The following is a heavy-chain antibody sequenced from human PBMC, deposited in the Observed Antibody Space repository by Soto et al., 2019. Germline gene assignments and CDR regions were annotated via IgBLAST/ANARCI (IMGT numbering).Heavy chain of an antibody. J-gene: IGHJ3*02. D-gene: IGHD2-2*01. CDR1: GFIFNNAW. V-gene: IGHV3-15*07. CDR3: THQRWGAFEI. CDR2: IKSKTDGGTT. Sequence: EVKLVESRGGLVKPGGSLTLSCAASGFIFNNAWMNWVRQAPGKGLEWVGRIKSKTDGGTTDYAAPVKGRFTISRDDSKNTLYLQMNSLKTEDTAVYYCTHQRWGAFEIWGQGTIVTVSS.